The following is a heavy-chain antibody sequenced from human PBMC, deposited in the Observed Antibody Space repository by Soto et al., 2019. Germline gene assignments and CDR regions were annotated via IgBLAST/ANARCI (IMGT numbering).Heavy chain of an antibody. J-gene: IGHJ4*02. CDR1: GGTFSSYA. CDR3: ASAYYYDSSGPPYYFDY. CDR2: IIPIFGTA. V-gene: IGHV1-69*13. D-gene: IGHD3-22*01. Sequence: SVKVSCKASGGTFSSYAISWVRRAPGQGLEWMGGIIPIFGTANYAQKFQGRVTITADESTSTAYMELSSLRSEDTAVYYCASAYYYDSSGPPYYFDYWGQGTLVTVSS.